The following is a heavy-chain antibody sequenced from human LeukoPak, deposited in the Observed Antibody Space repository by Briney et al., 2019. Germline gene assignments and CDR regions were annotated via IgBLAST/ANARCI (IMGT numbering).Heavy chain of an antibody. CDR3: ARVGYGGYGVLDY. CDR1: GFTFSDST. Sequence: GGSLRLSCAASGFTFSDSTLHWVRQASGKGLEWVGRIRNKANSYATAYAESVKGRFTISRDDSKNTAYLQMNSLKTEDMAVYYCARVGYGGYGVLDYWGQGTLVTVSS. V-gene: IGHV3-73*01. D-gene: IGHD5-12*01. J-gene: IGHJ4*02. CDR2: IRNKANSYAT.